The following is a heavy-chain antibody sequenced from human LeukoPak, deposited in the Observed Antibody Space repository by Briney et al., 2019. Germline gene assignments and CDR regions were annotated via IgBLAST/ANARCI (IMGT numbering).Heavy chain of an antibody. V-gene: IGHV4-34*01. J-gene: IGHJ4*02. CDR3: ARVRYPGIAAAGTFDY. D-gene: IGHD6-13*01. CDR1: GGSFSGYY. CDR2: INHSGST. Sequence: PSETLSLTCAVYGGSFSGYYWSWIRQPPGKGQEWIGEINHSGSTNYNPSLKSRVTISVDTSKNQFSLKLSSVTAADTAVYYCARVRYPGIAAAGTFDYWGQGTLVTVSS.